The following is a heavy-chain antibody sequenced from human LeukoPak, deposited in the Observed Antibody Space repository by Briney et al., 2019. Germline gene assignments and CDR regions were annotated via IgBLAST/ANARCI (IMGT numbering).Heavy chain of an antibody. Sequence: NSSETLSLTCAVSGGSISSGGYSWSWIRQPPGKGLEWIGYIYHSGSTYYNPSLKSRVTISVDTSKNQFSLKLSSVTAADTAVYYCARHPRIGLNWFDPWGQGTLVTVSS. D-gene: IGHD2-15*01. J-gene: IGHJ5*02. CDR2: IYHSGST. V-gene: IGHV4-30-2*01. CDR1: GGSISSGGYS. CDR3: ARHPRIGLNWFDP.